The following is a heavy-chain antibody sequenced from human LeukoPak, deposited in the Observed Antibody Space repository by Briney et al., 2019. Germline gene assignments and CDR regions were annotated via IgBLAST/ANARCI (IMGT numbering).Heavy chain of an antibody. CDR1: GGSISSYY. Sequence: PSETLSLTCTVSGGSISSYYWSWIRQPPGKGLEWIGYIYDGGSTNYNPSLKSRATISVDTSKNQFSLKLSSVTAADTAVYYCARGGPGGSGWSEWFDPWGLGTQVSVSS. J-gene: IGHJ5*02. CDR3: ARGGPGGSGWSEWFDP. V-gene: IGHV4-59*08. CDR2: IYDGGST. D-gene: IGHD6-19*01.